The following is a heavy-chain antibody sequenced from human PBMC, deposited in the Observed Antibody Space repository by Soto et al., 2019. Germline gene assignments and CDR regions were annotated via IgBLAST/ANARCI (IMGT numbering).Heavy chain of an antibody. CDR3: VRFGGPALSQNCFDP. V-gene: IGHV5-51*01. CDR1: GYMFYGHW. Sequence: GASLKISCEGSGYMFYGHWIGWVRQMPGKGLEWMGIIYPDNSNTRYSPSFQGQVTLSADKSINTAYLQWSTLKASDTAIYYCVRFGGPALSQNCFDPGGQGTLVTVA. D-gene: IGHD3-16*01. CDR2: IYPDNSNT. J-gene: IGHJ5*02.